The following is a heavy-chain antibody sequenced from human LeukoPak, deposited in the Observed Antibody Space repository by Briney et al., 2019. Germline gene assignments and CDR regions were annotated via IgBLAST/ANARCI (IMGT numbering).Heavy chain of an antibody. CDR3: ARDQGLLVVAGRFGY. CDR1: GFTFSSYS. J-gene: IGHJ4*02. V-gene: IGHV3-21*01. CDR2: ISSSNSYI. D-gene: IGHD6-19*01. Sequence: KPSETLTLTCAASGFTFSSYSMNWVRQPPGKGPEWVSSISSSNSYIYNADSVKGRFTISRDNAKNSLYLQMNSLRAEDTAVYYCARDQGLLVVAGRFGYWGQGTLVTVSS.